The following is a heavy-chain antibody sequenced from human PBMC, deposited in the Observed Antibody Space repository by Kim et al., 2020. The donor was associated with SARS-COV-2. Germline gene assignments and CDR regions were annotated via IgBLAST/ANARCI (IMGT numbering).Heavy chain of an antibody. CDR2: TKNKANSYTT. D-gene: IGHD3-22*01. CDR1: GFTFSDHF. V-gene: IGHV3-72*01. Sequence: GGSLRLSCAASGFTFSDHFMDWVRQAPGKGLEWVGRTKNKANSYTTEYAASVKGRFTISRDVSNNSLFLQMTSLKIEDTAVYYCGLPPRHTMMVTSGWGQGTLVTVSS. J-gene: IGHJ4*02. CDR3: GLPPRHTMMVTSG.